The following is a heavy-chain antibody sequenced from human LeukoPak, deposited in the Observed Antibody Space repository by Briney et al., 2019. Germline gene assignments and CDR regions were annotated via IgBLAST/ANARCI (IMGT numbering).Heavy chain of an antibody. D-gene: IGHD3-10*01. CDR3: ATGAMGFGELIFDH. CDR1: GYTFTGYY. J-gene: IGHJ5*02. CDR2: ITPNSGGT. V-gene: IGHV1-2*02. Sequence: ASVKVSSKASGYTFTGYYIHWVRQAPGQGLEWMGWITPNSGGTNYVQKFQGRVTMTEDTSTDTAYMELSRLRSEDTAVYYCATGAMGFGELIFDHWGQGTLVTVSS.